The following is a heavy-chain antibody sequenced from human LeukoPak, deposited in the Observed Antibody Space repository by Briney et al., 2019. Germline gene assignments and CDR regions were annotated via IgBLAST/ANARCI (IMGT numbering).Heavy chain of an antibody. D-gene: IGHD3-10*01. J-gene: IGHJ4*02. CDR1: GYTFTFYF. CDR2: INPSSGDT. V-gene: IGHV1-46*01. CDR3: ARGGGRGYASVPGY. Sequence: ASVRVSCKASGYTFTFYFMSWVRQAPGQGLEWIGIINPSSGDTTYTQRFKDRFTMTRDMSTTTVFLDLSGLTPDDTAVYYCARGGGRGYASVPGYWGQGTLVTVSS.